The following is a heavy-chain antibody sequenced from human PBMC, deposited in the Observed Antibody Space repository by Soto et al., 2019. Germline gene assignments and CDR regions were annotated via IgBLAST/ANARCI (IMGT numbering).Heavy chain of an antibody. CDR2: ISSNGGST. Sequence: GGSLRLSCSASGFTFSSYAMHWVRQAPGKGLEYVSAISSNGGSTYYADSVKGRFTISRDNSKNTLYLQMSSLRAEDTAVYYCVPGASHAWCEPWSRGTMVTVSS. CDR3: VPGASHAWCEP. D-gene: IGHD1-26*01. V-gene: IGHV3-64D*06. J-gene: IGHJ5*02. CDR1: GFTFSSYA.